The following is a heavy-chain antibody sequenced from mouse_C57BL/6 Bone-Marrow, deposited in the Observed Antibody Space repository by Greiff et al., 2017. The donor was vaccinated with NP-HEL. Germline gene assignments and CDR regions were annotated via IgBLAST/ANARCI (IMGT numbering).Heavy chain of an antibody. Sequence: VQLQQSGAELVRPGASVKLSCTASGFNIKDDYMHWVKQRPEQGLEWIGWIDPENGDTEYASKFQGKATITADTSSNTAYLQLSSLTSEDTAVYYCTTTIYDGYYGYFDVWGTGTTVTVSS. CDR2: IDPENGDT. V-gene: IGHV14-4*01. J-gene: IGHJ1*03. D-gene: IGHD2-3*01. CDR3: TTTIYDGYYGYFDV. CDR1: GFNIKDDY.